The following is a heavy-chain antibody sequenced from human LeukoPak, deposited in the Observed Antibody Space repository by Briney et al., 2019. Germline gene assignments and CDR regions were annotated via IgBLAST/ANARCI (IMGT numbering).Heavy chain of an antibody. CDR3: ARSGPYDFWSGYFPANYYYGMDV. D-gene: IGHD3-3*01. J-gene: IGHJ6*02. CDR2: IYYTGGT. Sequence: SETLSLTCTVSGGSISPYYWSWMRQPPGKGPEYVGYIYYTGGTNYNPSLKSRVTISLDAPRNQYSLKLTSVTATDTAVYYCARSGPYDFWSGYFPANYYYGMDVWGQGTTVTVSS. V-gene: IGHV4-59*08. CDR1: GGSISPYY.